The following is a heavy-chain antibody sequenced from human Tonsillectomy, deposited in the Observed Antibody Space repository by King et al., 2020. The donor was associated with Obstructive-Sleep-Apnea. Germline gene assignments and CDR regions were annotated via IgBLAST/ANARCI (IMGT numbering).Heavy chain of an antibody. CDR3: ARDSPTYYDIVTGPLIDY. J-gene: IGHJ4*02. CDR2: IYYRWST. CDR1: GGSISSYY. D-gene: IGHD3-9*01. V-gene: IGHV4-59*01. Sequence: LQLQESGPGLVKPSETLSLTCTVSGGSISSYYWSWIRQPPGKGLEWFGYIYYRWSTNYNPSLKSRVTISVDTSKNQSSLKLSSVTAADTALYSCARDSPTYYDIVTGPLIDYWGQGTLVTVSS.